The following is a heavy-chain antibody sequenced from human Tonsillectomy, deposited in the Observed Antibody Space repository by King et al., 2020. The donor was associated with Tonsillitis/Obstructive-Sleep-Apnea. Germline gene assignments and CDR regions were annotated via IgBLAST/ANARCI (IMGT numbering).Heavy chain of an antibody. Sequence: QLQESGPGLVKPSETLSLTCTVSGGSISSSSFYWGWLRQPPGKGLEWIGSIYNSGSTYYNPSLKSRVTLSVDTSSNQFSLKLSSVTAADTAVYYCGAALGTVTTYTDYWGQGTLVTVSS. J-gene: IGHJ4*02. V-gene: IGHV4-39*01. D-gene: IGHD4-17*01. CDR2: IYNSGST. CDR3: GAALGTVTTYTDY. CDR1: GGSISSSSFY.